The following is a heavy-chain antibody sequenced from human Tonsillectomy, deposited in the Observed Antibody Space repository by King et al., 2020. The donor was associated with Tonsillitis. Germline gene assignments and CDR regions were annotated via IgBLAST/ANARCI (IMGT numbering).Heavy chain of an antibody. J-gene: IGHJ4*02. D-gene: IGHD2-21*01. CDR3: TSQIAWEYY. CDR1: GFTFSGSS. V-gene: IGHV3-73*02. CDR2: VRSKANSYAT. Sequence: VQLVESGGGLVQPGGSLNLSCAASGFTFSGSSIHWFRQASGRGLEWVGRVRSKANSYATAYAASVKGRFTISRDDSKSTAYLQMNSLKTEDTAVYYCTSQIAWEYYWGQGTLVTVSS.